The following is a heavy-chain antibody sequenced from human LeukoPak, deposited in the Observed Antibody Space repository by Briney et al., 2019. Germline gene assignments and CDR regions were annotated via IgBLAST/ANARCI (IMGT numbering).Heavy chain of an antibody. CDR3: AKDIGADYYYGMDV. J-gene: IGHJ6*02. CDR2: ISWNSGSI. D-gene: IGHD4/OR15-4a*01. Sequence: GGSLRLSCAASGFTLDDYAMHWVRHAPGKGLEWVSGISWNSGSIGYADSVKGRFTISRDNAKNSLYLQMNSLRAEDTALYYCAKDIGADYYYGMDVWGQGTTVTVSS. CDR1: GFTLDDYA. V-gene: IGHV3-9*01.